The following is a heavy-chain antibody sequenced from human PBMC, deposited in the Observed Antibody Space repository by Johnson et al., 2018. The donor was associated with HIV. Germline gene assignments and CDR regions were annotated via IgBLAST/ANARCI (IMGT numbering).Heavy chain of an antibody. V-gene: IGHV3-23*04. Sequence: EVQLVESGGGVVQPGRSLRLSCAASGFTFSSYAMSWVRQAPGKGLEWVSAISGSGGSTYYADSVKGRFTISRDNAKNSLYLQMNSLRAEDTAVYYCARACRSIMVRDPPDAFDIWGQGTMVTVSS. J-gene: IGHJ3*02. CDR1: GFTFSSYA. D-gene: IGHD3-10*01. CDR3: ARACRSIMVRDPPDAFDI. CDR2: ISGSGGST.